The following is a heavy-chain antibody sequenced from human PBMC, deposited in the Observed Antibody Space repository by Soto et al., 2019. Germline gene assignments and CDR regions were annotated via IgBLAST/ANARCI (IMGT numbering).Heavy chain of an antibody. Sequence: EVQLLESGGGLVQPGGSLRLSCAASGFTFSSYAMSWVHQAPGKGLEWVSAISGSGGSTYYADSVKGRFTISRDNSKNTLYLQMNSLRAEDTAVYYCAKDLGGSGIFDYWGQGTLVTVSS. D-gene: IGHD3-10*01. V-gene: IGHV3-23*01. J-gene: IGHJ4*02. CDR3: AKDLGGSGIFDY. CDR2: ISGSGGST. CDR1: GFTFSSYA.